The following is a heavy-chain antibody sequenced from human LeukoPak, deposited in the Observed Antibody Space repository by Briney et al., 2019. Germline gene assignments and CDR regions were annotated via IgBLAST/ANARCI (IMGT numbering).Heavy chain of an antibody. CDR1: GGTFSSYA. V-gene: IGHV1-69*04. CDR2: IIPILGIA. Sequence: SVKVSCKASGGTFSSYAISWVRQAPGQGLEWMGRIIPILGIANYAQKFQGRVTITADKSTSTAYMELSSLRSEDTAVYYCAREVAGDTYYYYGMDVWGQGTTVTVSS. CDR3: AREVAGDTYYYYGMDV. J-gene: IGHJ6*02. D-gene: IGHD1-26*01.